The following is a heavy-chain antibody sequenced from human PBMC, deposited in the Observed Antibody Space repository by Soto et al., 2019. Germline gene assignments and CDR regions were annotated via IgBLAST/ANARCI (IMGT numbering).Heavy chain of an antibody. Sequence: EVQLVESGGGLVQPGRSLRLSCAASGFTFDDYAMHWVRQAPGKGLEWVSGISWISGSIGYADSVKGRFTISRDNAKNSLYLQMNSLRAEDTALYYCAKDTRIAVAGIVYWGQGTLVTVSS. V-gene: IGHV3-9*01. CDR2: ISWISGSI. CDR1: GFTFDDYA. D-gene: IGHD6-19*01. J-gene: IGHJ4*02. CDR3: AKDTRIAVAGIVY.